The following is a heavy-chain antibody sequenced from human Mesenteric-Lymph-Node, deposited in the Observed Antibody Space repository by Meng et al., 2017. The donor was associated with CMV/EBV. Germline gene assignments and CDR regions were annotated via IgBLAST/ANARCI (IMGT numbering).Heavy chain of an antibody. CDR1: GYTFTSYY. CDR3: ASSSTGYYYGMDV. J-gene: IGHJ6*02. Sequence: ASVKVSCKASGYTFTSYYMHWVRQAPGQGLEWMGIINPSGGSTSYAQKFQGRVTMTRDTSTSTVYMELSSLRSDDTAVYYCASSSTGYYYGMDVWGQGTTVTVSS. CDR2: INPSGGST. V-gene: IGHV1-46*01. D-gene: IGHD2-2*01.